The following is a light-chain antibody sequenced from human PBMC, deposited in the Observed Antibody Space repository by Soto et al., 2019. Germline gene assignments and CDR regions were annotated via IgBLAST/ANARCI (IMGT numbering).Light chain of an antibody. Sequence: DIQLTQSPSSLSASVGDRVTIACRASQRISTSLNWYQQKPGKAPKLLIYAATTLQSGVPSRFSGSGSGAESTLTLSSLQPEDSATYYFQYSNCSLYSFVQETGIEIK. J-gene: IGKJ2*03. CDR1: QRISTS. CDR3: QYSNCSLYS. CDR2: AAT. V-gene: IGKV1-39*01.